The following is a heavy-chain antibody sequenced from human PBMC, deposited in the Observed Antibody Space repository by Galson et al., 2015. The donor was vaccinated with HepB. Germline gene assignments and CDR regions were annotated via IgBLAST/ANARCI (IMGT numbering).Heavy chain of an antibody. Sequence: SVKVSCKASGGIFTSYTICWVRQAPGQGLEWMGRITPTLGITNYAQKFQGRVTITADKSTNTAYMELSSLRSEDTAVYYCASRITGTTTWFDPWGQGTLVTVSS. CDR2: ITPTLGIT. CDR3: ASRITGTTTWFDP. CDR1: GGIFTSYT. V-gene: IGHV1-69*02. J-gene: IGHJ5*02. D-gene: IGHD1-7*01.